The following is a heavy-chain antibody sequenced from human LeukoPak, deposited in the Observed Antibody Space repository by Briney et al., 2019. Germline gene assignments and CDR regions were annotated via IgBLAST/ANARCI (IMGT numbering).Heavy chain of an antibody. CDR1: GFTFTNAW. D-gene: IGHD3-22*01. J-gene: IGHJ6*02. CDR3: TTPVPGVIASYYAMDV. V-gene: IGHV3-15*07. Sequence: GGSLRLSCAASGFTFTNAWMNWVRQAPGKGLEWVGHIKSKTAGGTTDYAAPVKGRFTISRDDSKNMLYLQLNSLKTEDTALYYCTTPVPGVIASYYAMDVWGQGTTVTVSS. CDR2: IKSKTAGGTT.